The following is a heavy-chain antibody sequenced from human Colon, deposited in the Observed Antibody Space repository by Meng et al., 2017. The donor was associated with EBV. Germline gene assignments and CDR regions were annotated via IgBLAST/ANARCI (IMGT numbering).Heavy chain of an antibody. CDR2: IIHGGSP. D-gene: IGHD2-8*02. J-gene: IGHJ4*02. CDR3: ARRPTGIDY. V-gene: IGHV4-34*12. CDR1: GGSRSGAK. Sequence: QGLLQQWRAVILQTAEHLSLTGAVNGGSRSGAKWNWIRQPPGKGLEWIGEIIHGGSPSYNPSLKSRVTISIDTSKNQLSLMLSSVTAADTAVYYCARRPTGIDYWGQGTLVTVSS.